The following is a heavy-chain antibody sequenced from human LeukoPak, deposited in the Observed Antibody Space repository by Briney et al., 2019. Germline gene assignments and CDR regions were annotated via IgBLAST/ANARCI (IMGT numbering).Heavy chain of an antibody. D-gene: IGHD6-13*01. V-gene: IGHV3-53*04. CDR2: IYSGGST. Sequence: GGSLRLSCAASGFTVSSNYMSWVRQAPGKGLEWVSVIYSGGSTYYADSVKGRFTISRHNSKNTLYLQTNSLRAEDTAVYYCAREAVYSSSTNDYGMDVWGQGTTVTVS. J-gene: IGHJ6*02. CDR1: GFTVSSNY. CDR3: AREAVYSSSTNDYGMDV.